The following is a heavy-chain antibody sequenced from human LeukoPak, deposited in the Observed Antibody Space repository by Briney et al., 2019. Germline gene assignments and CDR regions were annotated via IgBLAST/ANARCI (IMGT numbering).Heavy chain of an antibody. CDR1: GFTFSNYA. D-gene: IGHD5-12*01. CDR2: ISGSGGST. Sequence: QPGGSLRLSCAASGFTFSNYAMSWVRQAPGKGLEWVSAISGSGGSTYYADSVKGRFTISRDNSKNTLYLQMNSLRAEDTAVYNCAKHLAPPFRLVMDVWGKGTTVTVSS. J-gene: IGHJ6*03. CDR3: AKHLAPPFRLVMDV. V-gene: IGHV3-23*01.